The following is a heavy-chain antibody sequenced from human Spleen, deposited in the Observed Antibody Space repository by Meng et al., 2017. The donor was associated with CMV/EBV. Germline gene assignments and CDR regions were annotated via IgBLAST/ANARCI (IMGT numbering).Heavy chain of an antibody. CDR3: VKGGGERVTFDAMDV. D-gene: IGHD2-21*02. CDR1: GFTFDDYA. V-gene: IGHV3-9*01. Sequence: LSLTCAASGFTFDDYAMHWVRQAPGKGLEWVSRISWNSGTIDYADSVKGRFTISRDNAKKTLSLQMDTLRTEDTALYYCVKGGGERVTFDAMDVWGQGTTVTVSS. CDR2: ISWNSGTI. J-gene: IGHJ6*02.